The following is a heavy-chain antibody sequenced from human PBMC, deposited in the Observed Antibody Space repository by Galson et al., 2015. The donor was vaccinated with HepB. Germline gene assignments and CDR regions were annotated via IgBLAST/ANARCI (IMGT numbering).Heavy chain of an antibody. D-gene: IGHD3-3*01. CDR1: GYTFTSYD. J-gene: IGHJ6*03. CDR3: ARKYYDFWSGYPYLYYYYMDV. V-gene: IGHV1-8*01. CDR2: MNPNSGNT. Sequence: SVKVSCKASGYTFTSYDINWVRQATGQGLEWMGWMNPNSGNTGYAQKFQGRVAMTRNTSISTAYMELSSLRSEDTAVYYCARKYYDFWSGYPYLYYYYMDVWGKGTTVTVSS.